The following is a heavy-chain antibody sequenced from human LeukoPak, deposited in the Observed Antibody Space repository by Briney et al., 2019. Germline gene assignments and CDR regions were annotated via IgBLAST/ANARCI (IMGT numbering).Heavy chain of an antibody. CDR2: MSTTGSTI. CDR3: ARDGFFGGIDY. V-gene: IGHV3-48*03. CDR1: GFTFSSFE. Sequence: GGSLRLSCVASGFTFSSFEMNWVRQAPGKGLEWVSFMSTTGSTISYADSVKGRFTMSRDNAKNSLFLIMNSLRAEDTAVYYCARDGFFGGIDYWGQGTLVTVSS. J-gene: IGHJ4*02. D-gene: IGHD3-3*01.